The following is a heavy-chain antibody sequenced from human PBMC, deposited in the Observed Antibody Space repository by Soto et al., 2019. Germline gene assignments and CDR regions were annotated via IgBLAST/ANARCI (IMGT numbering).Heavy chain of an antibody. CDR3: ARDLDGSGSYFTDY. J-gene: IGHJ4*02. V-gene: IGHV1-18*01. CDR1: GYSFTSTG. CDR2: TSTFNGEA. Sequence: QVHLVQSGAEVKKPGASVKVSCKASGYSFTSTGISWVRQAPGQGPEWMGWTSTFNGEAKYAQQLQGRVTMTTDTSTTTAYMELRSLTSDDTAVYYCARDLDGSGSYFTDYWGQGTLVTVAS. D-gene: IGHD3-10*01.